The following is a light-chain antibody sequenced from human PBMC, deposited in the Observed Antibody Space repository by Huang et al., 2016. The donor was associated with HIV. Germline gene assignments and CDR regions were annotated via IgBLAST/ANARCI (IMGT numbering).Light chain of an antibody. CDR2: MGS. Sequence: DIVMTQSPLSLAVTPGEPASISCRSSQSILHSNGYNYLDWYVQNPGQSPQLLIYMGSNRASGVPDRISGGGSGVEFTLKSSRVEAEDVGVYYCMQAQQTPYTFGPGTKLEIK. V-gene: IGKV2-28*01. J-gene: IGKJ2*01. CDR1: QSILHSNGYNY. CDR3: MQAQQTPYT.